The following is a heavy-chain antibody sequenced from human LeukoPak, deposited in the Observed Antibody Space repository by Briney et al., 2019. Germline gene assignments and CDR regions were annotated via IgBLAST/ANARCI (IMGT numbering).Heavy chain of an antibody. CDR3: ARGLVDTMIVVVSGKYYFDY. Sequence: SETLSLTCTVSGGSISSGGYYWSWIRQHPGKGLEWIGYIYYSGSTYYNPSLKSRVTISVDTSKNQFSLKLSSVTAADTAVYYCARGLVDTMIVVVSGKYYFDYWGQGTLVTVSS. CDR2: IYYSGST. J-gene: IGHJ4*02. D-gene: IGHD3-22*01. V-gene: IGHV4-31*03. CDR1: GGSISSGGYY.